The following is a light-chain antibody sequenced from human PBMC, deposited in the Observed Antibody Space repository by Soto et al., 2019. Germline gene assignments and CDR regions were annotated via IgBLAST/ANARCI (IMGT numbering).Light chain of an antibody. J-gene: IGLJ1*01. V-gene: IGLV2-8*01. Sequence: QSVLTQPPSASGSPGQSVAISYTGTSIDFGGYNYVSWYQQHPGKAPKLVIYEFNKRPSGFPDRFSGSKSGNTASLTVSGLQAEDEADYYCSSYAGSSNVFGTGTKLTVL. CDR2: EFN. CDR1: SIDFGGYNY. CDR3: SSYAGSSNV.